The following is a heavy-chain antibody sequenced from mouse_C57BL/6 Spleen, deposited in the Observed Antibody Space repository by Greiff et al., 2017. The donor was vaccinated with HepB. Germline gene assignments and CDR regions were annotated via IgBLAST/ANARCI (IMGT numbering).Heavy chain of an antibody. D-gene: IGHD1-1*01. J-gene: IGHJ4*01. CDR1: GFTFSDYG. CDR2: ISSGSSTI. V-gene: IGHV5-17*01. Sequence: DVHLVESGGGLVKPGGSLKLSCAASGFTFSDYGMHWVRQAPEKGLEWVAYISSGSSTIYYADTVKGRFTISRDNAKNTLFLQMTSLRSEDTAMYYCAKSGFYYYGSSLYYAMDYWGQGTSVTVSS. CDR3: AKSGFYYYGSSLYYAMDY.